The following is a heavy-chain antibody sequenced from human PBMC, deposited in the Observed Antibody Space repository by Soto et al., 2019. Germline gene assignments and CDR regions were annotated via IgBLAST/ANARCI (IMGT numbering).Heavy chain of an antibody. V-gene: IGHV5-10-1*01. J-gene: IGHJ6*02. CDR2: IDPSDSYT. CDR3: ARRVAAAYYYYYGMDV. D-gene: IGHD6-13*01. Sequence: GESLKISCKGSGDSFTSYWISWVRQMPGKGLEWMGRIDPSDSYTNYSPSFQGHVTISADKSISTAYLQWSSLKASDTAMYYCARRVAAAYYYYYGMDVWGQGTTVTVSS. CDR1: GDSFTSYW.